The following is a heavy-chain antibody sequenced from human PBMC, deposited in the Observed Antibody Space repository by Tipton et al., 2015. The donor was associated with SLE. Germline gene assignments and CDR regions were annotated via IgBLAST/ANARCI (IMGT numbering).Heavy chain of an antibody. CDR2: INHSGST. Sequence: TLSLTCSVSGGSISNNYWNWIRQPPGKGLEWIGEINHSGSTNYNPSLKSRVTISVDTSKNQFSLKLSSVTAADTAVYYCARVPGLERSYYYYCYMDVWGKGTTVTVSS. J-gene: IGHJ6*03. CDR3: ARVPGLERSYYYYCYMDV. CDR1: GGSISNNY. V-gene: IGHV4-34*01. D-gene: IGHD1-1*01.